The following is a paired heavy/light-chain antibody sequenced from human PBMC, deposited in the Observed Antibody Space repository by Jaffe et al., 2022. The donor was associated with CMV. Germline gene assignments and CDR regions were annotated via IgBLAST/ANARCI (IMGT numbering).Light chain of an antibody. Sequence: QSVLAQPPSVSGASGQRVTISCTGSSSNIGAGYDVHWYQQVPGTVPKLFIYGNINRPSGVPARFSGSKSGTSASLAITGLQAEDEADYYCQSYDTRLSAYVFGTGTKVTVL. CDR1: SSNIGAGYD. V-gene: IGLV1-40*01. CDR3: QSYDTRLSAYV. J-gene: IGLJ1*01. CDR2: GNI.
Heavy chain of an antibody. CDR3: VRGGLYGCSNGPCYRFDY. D-gene: IGHD2-15*01. V-gene: IGHV4-59*12. CDR1: GDSIGRYY. CDR2: ISYTRNT. J-gene: IGHJ4*02. Sequence: QVQLQESGPGLVKPSETLSLTCTVSGDSIGRYYWSWVRQPPGEGLEWIGYISYTRNTAYIPSLRSRVTISVDTSKNQFSLNLNSVTAADTAVYFCVRGGLYGCSNGPCYRFDYWGQGILVTVSS.